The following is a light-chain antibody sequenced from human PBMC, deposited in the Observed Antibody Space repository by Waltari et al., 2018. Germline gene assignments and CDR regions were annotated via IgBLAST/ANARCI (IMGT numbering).Light chain of an antibody. CDR3: QHYLRLPVA. V-gene: IGKV3-20*01. J-gene: IGKJ1*01. CDR1: QSVGRT. CDR2: GAS. Sequence: EIVLTPSPGTLSLSPGERAIVSCRASQSVGRTLAWYQQKPGQAPRLLIYGASNRATGIPDRFIGSGSGTEFSLTISGLEPEDSAVYYCQHYLRLPVAFGQGTKVEIK.